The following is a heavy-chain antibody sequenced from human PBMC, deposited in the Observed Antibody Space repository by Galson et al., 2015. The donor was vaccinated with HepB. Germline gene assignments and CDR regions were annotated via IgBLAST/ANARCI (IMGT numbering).Heavy chain of an antibody. CDR2: IIPIFGTA. D-gene: IGHD2/OR15-2a*01. CDR1: GGTFSSYA. V-gene: IGHV1-69*13. CDR3: ARSLRIDLGAFDI. Sequence: SVKVSCKASGGTFSSYAISWVRQAPGQGLEWMGGIIPIFGTANYAQKFQGRVTITADESTSTAYMELSSLRSEDTAVYYCARSLRIDLGAFDIWGQGTMVTVSS. J-gene: IGHJ3*02.